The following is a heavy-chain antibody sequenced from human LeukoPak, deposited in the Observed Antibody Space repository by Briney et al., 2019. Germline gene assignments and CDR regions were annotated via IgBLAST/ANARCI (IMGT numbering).Heavy chain of an antibody. CDR3: ARGRIAARKKGAYYFDY. Sequence: SETLSLTCAVWGGPFSGYYWSWIRQPPGKGLEWSGEINHSGSTNYNPSLKSRVTISVDTSKNQFSLKLSSVTAADTAVYYCARGRIAARKKGAYYFDYWGQGTLVTVSS. V-gene: IGHV4-34*01. J-gene: IGHJ4*02. CDR1: GGPFSGYY. D-gene: IGHD6-6*01. CDR2: INHSGST.